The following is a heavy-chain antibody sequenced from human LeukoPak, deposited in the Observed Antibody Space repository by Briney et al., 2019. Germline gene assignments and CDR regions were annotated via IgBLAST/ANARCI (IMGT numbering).Heavy chain of an antibody. D-gene: IGHD3-22*01. CDR2: IYHSGST. V-gene: IGHV4-30-2*01. J-gene: IGHJ3*02. CDR3: ARGITMIVPSAFDI. CDR1: GGSISSGGYS. Sequence: SETLSLTCAVSGGSISSGGYSWSWIRQPPGKGLEWIGYIYHSGSTYYNPSLKSRVTISVDRSKNQFSLKLSSVTAADTAVYYCARGITMIVPSAFDIWGQGTMDTVSS.